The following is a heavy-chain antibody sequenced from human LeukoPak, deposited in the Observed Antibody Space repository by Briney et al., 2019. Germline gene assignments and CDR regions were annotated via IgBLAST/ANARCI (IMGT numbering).Heavy chain of an antibody. CDR3: ARHGNIVVLPDASKAFDI. V-gene: IGHV4-59*08. D-gene: IGHD2-2*01. CDR1: GGSISSYY. J-gene: IGHJ3*02. Sequence: SETLSLTCTVSGGSISSYYWSWIRQPPGKGLEWIGYIYYSGSTNYNPSLKSRVTISVDTSKSQFSLRLSSVTAADTAVYYCARHGNIVVLPDASKAFDIWGQGTMVTVSS. CDR2: IYYSGST.